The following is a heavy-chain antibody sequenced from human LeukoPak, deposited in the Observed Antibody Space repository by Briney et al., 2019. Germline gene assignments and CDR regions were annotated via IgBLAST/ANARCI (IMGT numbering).Heavy chain of an antibody. CDR1: GFTFTSSA. V-gene: IGHV1-58*01. D-gene: IGHD3-10*01. J-gene: IGHJ5*02. CDR2: IVVGSGNT. CDR3: AAVLIGFGELLQGGWFDP. Sequence: GASVKVSCKASGFTFTSSALQWVRRARGQRLEWIGWIVVGSGNTNYAQKFQERVSFTRDMSTSTAYMELSSLRSEDTAVYYCAAVLIGFGELLQGGWFDPWGQGTLVTVSS.